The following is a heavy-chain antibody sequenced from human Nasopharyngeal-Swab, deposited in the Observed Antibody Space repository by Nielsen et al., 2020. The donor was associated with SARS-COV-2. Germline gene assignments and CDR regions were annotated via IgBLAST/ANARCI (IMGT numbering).Heavy chain of an antibody. Sequence: SETLSLTCAVSGGSISSGGYSWSWIRQPPGKGLEWIGYIYHSGSTYYNPSLKSRVTISVDRSKNQFSLKLSSVTAADTAVYYCAREVWVRQQLVLMDYWGQGTLVTVSS. CDR3: AREVWVRQQLVLMDY. J-gene: IGHJ4*02. D-gene: IGHD6-13*01. V-gene: IGHV4-30-2*01. CDR2: IYHSGST. CDR1: GGSISSGGYS.